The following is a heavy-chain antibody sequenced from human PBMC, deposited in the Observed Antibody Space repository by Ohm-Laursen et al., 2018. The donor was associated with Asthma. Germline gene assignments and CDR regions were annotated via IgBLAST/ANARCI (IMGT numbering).Heavy chain of an antibody. J-gene: IGHJ3*02. Sequence: SETLSLTWAVSGASITRNFWGWIRQSPGKGLEWIGSMYYIGSPKYNPSLESRVTMSVDTSKNQFSLRLSSLTAADTAVYYCARDTVNAFENRGQGLMVTVSS. V-gene: IGHV4-59*01. CDR1: GASITRNF. CDR3: ARDTVNAFEN. CDR2: MYYIGSP. D-gene: IGHD4-17*01.